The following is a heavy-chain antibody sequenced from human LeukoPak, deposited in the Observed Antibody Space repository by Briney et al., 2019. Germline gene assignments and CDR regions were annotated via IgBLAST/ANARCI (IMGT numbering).Heavy chain of an antibody. CDR3: ARKTYYYDSSEEFFDY. V-gene: IGHV4-59*08. CDR1: GGSISSDY. J-gene: IGHJ4*02. CDR2: IYHSGHT. D-gene: IGHD3-22*01. Sequence: SETLSLTCTVSGGSISSDYWSWIRQPPGKGLEWIGYIYHSGHTMSNPSLKSRVTISIDTSNNQFSLKLSSVTAADTAVYYRARKTYYYDSSEEFFDYWGQGTLVTVSS.